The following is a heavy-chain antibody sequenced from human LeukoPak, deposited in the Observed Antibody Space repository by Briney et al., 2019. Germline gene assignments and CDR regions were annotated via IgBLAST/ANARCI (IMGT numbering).Heavy chain of an antibody. CDR2: ITGSGDST. CDR1: GFTFSNYA. D-gene: IGHD5-12*01. J-gene: IGHJ4*02. CDR3: GKGPHARGATGGGGDY. V-gene: IGHV3-23*01. Sequence: GGSLRLSCAASGFTFSNYAMNWVRQAPGKGLEWVSAITGSGDSTYYADSVKGRFTISRDNSKNTLYLQMNSLRAEDTAVYYWGKGPHARGATGGGGDYWGQGTLVTVSS.